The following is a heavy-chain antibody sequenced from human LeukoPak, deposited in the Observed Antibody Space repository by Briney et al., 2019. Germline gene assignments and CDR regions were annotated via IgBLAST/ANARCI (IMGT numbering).Heavy chain of an antibody. Sequence: PGGSLRLSCAASGFTFSSYGMHWVRQAPGKGLEWVAFIRYDGSNKYYADSVKGRFTISRDNSKNTLYLQMNSLRAEDTAVYYCAKKDRCSSTSCYVPDAFDIWGQGTMVTVSS. V-gene: IGHV3-30*02. CDR2: IRYDGSNK. CDR1: GFTFSSYG. J-gene: IGHJ3*02. D-gene: IGHD2-2*01. CDR3: AKKDRCSSTSCYVPDAFDI.